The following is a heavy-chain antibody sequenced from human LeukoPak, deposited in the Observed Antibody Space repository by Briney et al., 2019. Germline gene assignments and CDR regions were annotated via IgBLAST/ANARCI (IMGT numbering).Heavy chain of an antibody. J-gene: IGHJ4*02. CDR3: AKIPRSSSWYY. Sequence: GGTLRLSCAASGFTFSSHGMSWVRQAPGKGLEWVSAISGSGGSTYYADSVKGRLTISRDNSKNTLYLQMNSLRAEDTAVYYCAKIPRSSSWYYWGQGTLVTVSS. D-gene: IGHD6-13*01. V-gene: IGHV3-23*01. CDR2: ISGSGGST. CDR1: GFTFSSHG.